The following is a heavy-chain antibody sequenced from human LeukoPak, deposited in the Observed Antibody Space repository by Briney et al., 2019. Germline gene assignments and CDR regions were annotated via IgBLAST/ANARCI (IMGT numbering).Heavy chain of an antibody. CDR3: AKDIPTIVVVPAAIGH. J-gene: IGHJ4*02. Sequence: GGSLRLSCAASGSTFSSYAMSWVRQAPGKGLEWVSAISGSGGSTYYADSVKGRFTISRDNSKNTLYLQMNSLRAEDTAVYYCAKDIPTIVVVPAAIGHWGQGTLVTVSS. CDR2: ISGSGGST. V-gene: IGHV3-23*01. D-gene: IGHD2-2*01. CDR1: GSTFSSYA.